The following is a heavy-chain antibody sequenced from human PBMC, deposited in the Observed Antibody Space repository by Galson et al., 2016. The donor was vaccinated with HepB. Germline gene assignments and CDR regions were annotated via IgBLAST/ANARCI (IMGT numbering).Heavy chain of an antibody. J-gene: IGHJ4*02. CDR1: GYTFTNYW. CDR3: ARHENAYGYLDY. D-gene: IGHD4-17*01. CDR2: IYPDDPDT. V-gene: IGHV5-51*01. Sequence: QSGAEVKKPGESLKISCKTSGYTFTNYWIVWVRQMPGKGLEWMGIIYPDDPDTRYSPSFQGLVTISADNFTRTAYLQWTRLTASDTAMYYCARHENAYGYLDYWGQGTLVTVTS.